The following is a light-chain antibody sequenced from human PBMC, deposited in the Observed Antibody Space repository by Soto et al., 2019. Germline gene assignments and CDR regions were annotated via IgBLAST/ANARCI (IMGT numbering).Light chain of an antibody. V-gene: IGKV1-5*01. CDR1: QSISSW. CDR2: DGS. CDR3: EQYNSYRT. Sequence: DIQMTQSPSTLSASVGDRVTITCRASQSISSWLAWYQQKPGKAPNLLIYDGSTLRSGVPLRFSGSGSGTKFTLTISGLQPDDFATYYCEQYNSYRTFGQGTKVEIK. J-gene: IGKJ1*01.